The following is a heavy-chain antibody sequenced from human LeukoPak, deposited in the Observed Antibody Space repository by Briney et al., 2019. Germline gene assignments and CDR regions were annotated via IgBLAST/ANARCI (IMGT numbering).Heavy chain of an antibody. J-gene: IGHJ4*02. Sequence: SETLSLTCAIYNGSFSGHYWTWIRQPPGKGLEWIGYIYYSGSTYYNPSLKSRVTISVDTSKNQFSLKLSSVTAADTAVYYCAREFVGFGALDYWGQGTLVTVSS. CDR3: AREFVGFGALDY. CDR2: IYYSGST. V-gene: IGHV4-30-4*08. CDR1: NGSFSGHY. D-gene: IGHD3-10*01.